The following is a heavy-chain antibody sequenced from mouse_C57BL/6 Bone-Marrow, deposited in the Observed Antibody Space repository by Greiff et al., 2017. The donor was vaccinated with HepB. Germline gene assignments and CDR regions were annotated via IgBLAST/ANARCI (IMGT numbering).Heavy chain of an antibody. V-gene: IGHV1-72*01. Sequence: VQLQQPGAELVKPGASVKLSCKASGYTFTSYWMHWVKQRPGRGLEWIGRIDPNSGGTKYNEKFKSKATLTVDKPSSTAYMQLSSLTSEDYAVYYCARWPITTVVAPYFDYWGQGTTLTVSS. CDR1: GYTFTSYW. J-gene: IGHJ2*01. D-gene: IGHD1-1*01. CDR2: IDPNSGGT. CDR3: ARWPITTVVAPYFDY.